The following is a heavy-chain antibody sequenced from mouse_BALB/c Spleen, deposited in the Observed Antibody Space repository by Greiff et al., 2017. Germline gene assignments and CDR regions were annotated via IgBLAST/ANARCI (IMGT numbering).Heavy chain of an antibody. J-gene: IGHJ4*01. CDR3: ARRMITTFAMDY. CDR1: GYTFTDYA. D-gene: IGHD2-4*01. Sequence: VQVVESGAELVRPGVSVKISCKGSGYTFTDYAMHWVKQSHAKSLEWIGVISTYYGDASYNQKFKGKATMTVDKSSSTAYMELARLTSEDSAIYYCARRMITTFAMDYWGQGTSVTVSS. V-gene: IGHV1S137*01. CDR2: ISTYYGDA.